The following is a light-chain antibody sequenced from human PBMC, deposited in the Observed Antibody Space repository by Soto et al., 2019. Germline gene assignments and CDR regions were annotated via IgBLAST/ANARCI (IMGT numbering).Light chain of an antibody. CDR1: QSISGY. Sequence: DIQMTQSPSSLSASVGDRVTITCRASQSISGYLNWYQQKPGKAPKLLIYSASSLQSGVPSRFSGSGSGTDFTFIISSLQPEDFATYSCQQSDTTPWAFGQGTKVEI. J-gene: IGKJ1*01. V-gene: IGKV1-39*01. CDR2: SAS. CDR3: QQSDTTPWA.